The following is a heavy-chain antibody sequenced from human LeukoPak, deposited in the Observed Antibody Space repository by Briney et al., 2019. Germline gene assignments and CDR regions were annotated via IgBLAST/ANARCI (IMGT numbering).Heavy chain of an antibody. CDR2: IIPILGIA. CDR3: ASRVQWDAFDI. Sequence: ASVKVSCKASGGTFSSYAISWVRQAPGQGLEWMGRIIPILGIANYAQKFQGRVTITADKSTSTAYMELSSLRSEDTAVYYCASRVQWDAFDIWGQGTMVIVSS. J-gene: IGHJ3*02. D-gene: IGHD6-19*01. V-gene: IGHV1-69*04. CDR1: GGTFSSYA.